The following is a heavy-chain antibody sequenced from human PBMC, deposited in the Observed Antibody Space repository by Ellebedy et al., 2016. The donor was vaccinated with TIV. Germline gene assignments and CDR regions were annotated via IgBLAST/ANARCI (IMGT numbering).Heavy chain of an antibody. J-gene: IGHJ5*02. Sequence: AASVKVSCKASGYTFTSYYMHWVRQAPGQGLEWMGIINPSGGSTSYAQKLQGRVTMTRDTSTSTVYMELSSLRSEDTAVYYCARAPRYCNSTSCYDFEDFDSESRSWFDPWGQGTLVTVSS. CDR3: ARAPRYCNSTSCYDFEDFDSESRSWFDP. D-gene: IGHD2-2*01. CDR1: GYTFTSYY. V-gene: IGHV1-46*04. CDR2: INPSGGST.